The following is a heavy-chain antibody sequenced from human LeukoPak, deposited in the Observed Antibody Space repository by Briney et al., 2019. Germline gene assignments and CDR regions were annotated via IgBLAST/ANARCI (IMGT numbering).Heavy chain of an antibody. Sequence: GGSLRLSCAASGFTFEDYAMHWVRQAPGKGLGWVSLISWDGGSTYYADSVKGRFTISRDNSKNSLYLQMNSLRTEDTALYYCAKDIGYDSSGYWDYWGQGTLVTVSS. CDR2: ISWDGGST. D-gene: IGHD3-22*01. V-gene: IGHV3-43*01. CDR3: AKDIGYDSSGYWDY. J-gene: IGHJ4*02. CDR1: GFTFEDYA.